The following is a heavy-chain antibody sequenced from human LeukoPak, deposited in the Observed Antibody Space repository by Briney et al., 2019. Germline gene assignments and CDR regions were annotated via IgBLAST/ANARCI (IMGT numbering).Heavy chain of an antibody. D-gene: IGHD2/OR15-2a*01. CDR1: GGSISSSSYY. CDR2: IYYSGST. V-gene: IGHV4-39*01. CDR3: ARRASLLSRDYGNFDY. Sequence: SETLSLTCTVSGGSISSSSYYWGWIRQPPGKGLEWIGSIYYSGSTYYNPSLMGRVTISVDTSKNQFSLKVRSVTAADTAVYYCARRASLLSRDYGNFDYWGQGTLVTVSS. J-gene: IGHJ4*02.